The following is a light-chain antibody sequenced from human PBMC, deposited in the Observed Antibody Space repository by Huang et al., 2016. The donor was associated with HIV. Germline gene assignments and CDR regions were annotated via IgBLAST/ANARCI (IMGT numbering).Light chain of an antibody. V-gene: IGKV1-6*02. CDR3: LQDFTYPRT. CDR2: AAS. CDR1: QDITND. J-gene: IGKJ1*01. Sequence: AIQLTQSPSSLSASVGDRVTITCRASQDITNDLGWYQQKPGKAPKLLISAASTLRSGVPSRFSGSGSGTDFTLTISSLQPEDFATYFCLQDFTYPRTFGQGIRVEI.